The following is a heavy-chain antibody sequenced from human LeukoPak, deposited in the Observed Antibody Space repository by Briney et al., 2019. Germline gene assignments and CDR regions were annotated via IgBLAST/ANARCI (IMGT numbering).Heavy chain of an antibody. CDR2: IYYSGST. V-gene: IGHV4-30-4*01. CDR1: VGSISSGDYY. D-gene: IGHD4-17*01. CDR3: ARAHDYGDHSYFDY. J-gene: IGHJ4*02. Sequence: PSETLSLTCTVSVGSISSGDYYWSRIRQPPGKGLDSFGYIYYSGSTYYNPSLKTRVTISVDTSKNQFALKLSSVTAADMAVYYCARAHDYGDHSYFDYWGQGSLVTVCS.